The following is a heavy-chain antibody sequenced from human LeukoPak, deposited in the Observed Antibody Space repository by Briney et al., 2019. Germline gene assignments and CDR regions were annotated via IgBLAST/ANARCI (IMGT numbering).Heavy chain of an antibody. CDR2: IYPGGSET. Sequence: GESLKISFKAAGYRFTNSWIGWGRRMPGKGAEWMGIIYPGGSETRYSPSFQGQVTISADQSISPAYLQWSSLKASDTAMYFCAATKRGLWPWYIDLWVQGTLVTVSS. CDR3: AATKRGLWPWYIDL. CDR1: GYRFTNSW. J-gene: IGHJ2*01. D-gene: IGHD5-18*01. V-gene: IGHV5-51*01.